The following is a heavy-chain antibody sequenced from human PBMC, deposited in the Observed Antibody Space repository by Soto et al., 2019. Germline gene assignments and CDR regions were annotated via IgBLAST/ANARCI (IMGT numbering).Heavy chain of an antibody. D-gene: IGHD3-22*01. V-gene: IGHV1-3*01. CDR3: ARGYYYDSSGYYLDH. J-gene: IGHJ4*02. CDR2: IKPGTGDT. CDR1: GYSFTSHV. Sequence: ASVKVSCKASGYSFTSHVIHWVRQAPGERLEWMGWIKPGTGDTKYLQKLQGRVTISRDTSANIVYMELSSLRSEDTAVYYCARGYYYDSSGYYLDHWGKGTLVTVSS.